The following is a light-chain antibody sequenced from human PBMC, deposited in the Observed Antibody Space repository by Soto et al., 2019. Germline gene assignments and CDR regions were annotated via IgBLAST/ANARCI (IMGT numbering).Light chain of an antibody. V-gene: IGKV3-15*01. CDR2: DAS. Sequence: EIVMTQSPATLSVSPGERATLSCRASQSVSSNLVWYQQKPGQAPRLLIYDASPRATGITARFSGSGSGTEFTLTLSSLQSEDFAVYYCQQYNNWPTFGQGTKVEIK. CDR1: QSVSSN. CDR3: QQYNNWPT. J-gene: IGKJ1*01.